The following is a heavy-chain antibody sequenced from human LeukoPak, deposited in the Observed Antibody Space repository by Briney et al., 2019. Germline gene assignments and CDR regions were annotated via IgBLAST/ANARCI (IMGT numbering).Heavy chain of an antibody. Sequence: GGSLRLSCAASGFTFSSCWMSWVRQAPGKGLEWVANIKQDESEKYYVDSVKGRFTISRDNAKNSLYLQMNSLRAEDTAVYYCARERVYSSSWYAYWGQGTLVTVSS. D-gene: IGHD6-13*01. V-gene: IGHV3-7*01. CDR1: GFTFSSCW. CDR3: ARERVYSSSWYAY. J-gene: IGHJ4*02. CDR2: IKQDESEK.